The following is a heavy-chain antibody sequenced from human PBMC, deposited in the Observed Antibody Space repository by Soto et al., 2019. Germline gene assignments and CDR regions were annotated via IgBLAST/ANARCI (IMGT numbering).Heavy chain of an antibody. CDR3: AKDSSRYSSGWYGEGFDY. CDR2: ISGSGGST. Sequence: EVQLLESGGGLVQPGGSLRLSCAASGFTFSSYAMSWVRQAPGKGLEWVSAISGSGGSTYYADSVKGRFTISRDNSKNTLYLQMNSRRAEDTAVYYCAKDSSRYSSGWYGEGFDYWGQGTLVTVSS. J-gene: IGHJ4*02. D-gene: IGHD6-19*01. CDR1: GFTFSSYA. V-gene: IGHV3-23*01.